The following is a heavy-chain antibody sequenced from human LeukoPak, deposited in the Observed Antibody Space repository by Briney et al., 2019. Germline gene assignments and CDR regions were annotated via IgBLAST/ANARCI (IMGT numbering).Heavy chain of an antibody. Sequence: PGVSLRLSCAASGFTFSDYYMSWIRQAPGKGLEWVSYISSSGSTIYYADSVKGRFTISRDNAKNSLYLQMNSLRAEDTAVYYCARDGGLRYFDWLLYPLDYWGQGTLVTVSS. J-gene: IGHJ4*02. D-gene: IGHD3-9*01. CDR2: ISSSGSTI. CDR3: ARDGGLRYFDWLLYPLDY. CDR1: GFTFSDYY. V-gene: IGHV3-11*01.